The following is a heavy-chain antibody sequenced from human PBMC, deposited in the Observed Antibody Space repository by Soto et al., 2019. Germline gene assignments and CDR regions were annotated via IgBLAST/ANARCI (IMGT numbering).Heavy chain of an antibody. D-gene: IGHD2-8*01. CDR2: FDPEDGET. V-gene: IGHV1-24*01. Sequence: SSVKVSCKVSGYTLTELSMHWVRQAPGKGLEWMGGFDPEDGETIYAQKFQGRVTMTEDTSTDTAYMELSSLRSEDTAVYYCATSWYIVLMVYPGAFDIWGQGTMVIVSS. CDR1: GYTLTELS. J-gene: IGHJ3*02. CDR3: ATSWYIVLMVYPGAFDI.